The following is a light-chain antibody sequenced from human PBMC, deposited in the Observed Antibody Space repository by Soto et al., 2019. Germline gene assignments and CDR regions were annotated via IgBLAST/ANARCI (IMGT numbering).Light chain of an antibody. J-gene: IGLJ2*01. Sequence: QSVLTQPPSASGTPGQRVTISCSGSSSNMGSNNVNWYQQLPGAAPKLLIYSKDQRPSGVPDRLSGSKSGTSASLAISGLQSEDEDDYYCAAWDDSLNGVVFGGGTKLTVL. V-gene: IGLV1-44*01. CDR2: SKD. CDR3: AAWDDSLNGVV. CDR1: SSNMGSNN.